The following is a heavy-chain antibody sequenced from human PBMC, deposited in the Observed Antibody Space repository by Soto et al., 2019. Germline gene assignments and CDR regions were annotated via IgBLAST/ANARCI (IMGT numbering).Heavy chain of an antibody. J-gene: IGHJ4*02. Sequence: GGSLRLSCAASGFTFSSYGMHWVRQAPGKGLEWVAFIWHDGGNKFYAESVKGRFTISRDNSKNTLYLQMTSLSAEDTAMYYCARDGDVNTGFGKDYWGQGTMVTVST. CDR3: ARDGDVNTGFGKDY. V-gene: IGHV3-33*01. CDR2: IWHDGGNK. D-gene: IGHD3-16*01. CDR1: GFTFSSYG.